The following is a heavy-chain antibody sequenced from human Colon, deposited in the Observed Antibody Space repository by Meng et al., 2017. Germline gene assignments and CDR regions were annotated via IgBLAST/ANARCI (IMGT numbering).Heavy chain of an antibody. CDR2: INPNSGVT. CDR1: GYTFTGYY. CDR3: FVWFGESSTSFDH. V-gene: IGHV1-2*02. J-gene: IGHJ4*02. Sequence: QGQLVQSGAELKKPGASVKASCKASGYTFTGYYVHWVRQAPGQGLECMGWINPNSGVTNYAQKFQDRVTMTRDTSITTAYMELSNLRSDDTAVYYCFVWFGESSTSFDHWGQGSLVTVSS. D-gene: IGHD3-10*01.